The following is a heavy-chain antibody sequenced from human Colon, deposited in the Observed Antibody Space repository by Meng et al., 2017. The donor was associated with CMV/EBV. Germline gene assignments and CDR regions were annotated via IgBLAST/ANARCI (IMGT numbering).Heavy chain of an antibody. Sequence: SVKVSCKASGGTFSSYAIIWVRQAPGQGLEWMGGIIPILGIANYAQKVQGRVTMTADKSTITAYMELSSLRSEDTAVYYCAREGRSVVVIAMGAYNWFEPWGQGTMVTVSS. J-gene: IGHJ5*02. CDR3: AREGRSVVVIAMGAYNWFEP. D-gene: IGHD2-21*01. CDR2: IIPILGIA. CDR1: GGTFSSYA. V-gene: IGHV1-69*10.